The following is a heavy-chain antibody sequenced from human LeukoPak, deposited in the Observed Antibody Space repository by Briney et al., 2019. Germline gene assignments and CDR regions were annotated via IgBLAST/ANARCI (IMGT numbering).Heavy chain of an antibody. CDR3: AWGYYDSSGYYYSY. Sequence: SETLSLTCAVYGGSFSGYYWSWIRQPPGKGLEWIGEINHSGSTNYNPSLKSRVTISVDTSKNQFSLKLSSVTAADTAVYYCAWGYYDSSGYYYSYWGQGTLVTVFS. D-gene: IGHD3-22*01. CDR1: GGSFSGYY. J-gene: IGHJ4*02. V-gene: IGHV4-34*01. CDR2: INHSGST.